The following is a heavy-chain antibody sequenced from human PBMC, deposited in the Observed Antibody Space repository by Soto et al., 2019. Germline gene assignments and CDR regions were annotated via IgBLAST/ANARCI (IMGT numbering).Heavy chain of an antibody. CDR2: INHNGST. J-gene: IGHJ3*02. Sequence: PSETLSLTCAVYGGSFSGYYWSWIRQPPGKGLEWIGEINHNGSTNYNPSLKSRVTISVDTSKNQFSLNLSSVTVADTAVYYCARAIPLTHYYDAFDIWGQGTMVTVSS. CDR1: GGSFSGYY. D-gene: IGHD1-26*01. CDR3: ARAIPLTHYYDAFDI. V-gene: IGHV4-34*01.